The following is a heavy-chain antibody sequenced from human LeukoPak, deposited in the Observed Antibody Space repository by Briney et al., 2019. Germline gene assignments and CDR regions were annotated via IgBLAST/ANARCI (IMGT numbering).Heavy chain of an antibody. CDR1: GGTFSSYA. CDR3: ARGGGYYDSSGYYGG. Sequence: SVKVSCKASGGTFSSYAISLVRQAPGQGLEWMGGIIPIFGTANYAQKFQGRVTITTDESTSTAYMELSSLRSEDTAVYYCARGGGYYDSSGYYGGWGQGTLVTVSS. D-gene: IGHD3-22*01. CDR2: IIPIFGTA. J-gene: IGHJ4*02. V-gene: IGHV1-69*05.